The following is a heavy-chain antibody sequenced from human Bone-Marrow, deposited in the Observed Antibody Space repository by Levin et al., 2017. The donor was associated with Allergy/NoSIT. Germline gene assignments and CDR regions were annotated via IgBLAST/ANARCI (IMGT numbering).Heavy chain of an antibody. V-gene: IGHV4-34*01. CDR1: GGSFSGYY. Sequence: SETLSLTCAVYGGSFSGYYWSWIRQPPGKGLEWIGEINHSGSTNYNPSLKSRVTISVDTSKNQFSLKLSSVTAADTAVYYCARGGGYCSGGSCSPWGQGTLVTVSS. D-gene: IGHD2-15*01. CDR3: ARGGGYCSGGSCSP. J-gene: IGHJ5*02. CDR2: INHSGST.